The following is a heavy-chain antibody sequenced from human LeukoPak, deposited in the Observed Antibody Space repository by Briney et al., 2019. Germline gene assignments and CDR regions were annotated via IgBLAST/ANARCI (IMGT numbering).Heavy chain of an antibody. J-gene: IGHJ3*02. V-gene: IGHV5-51*01. D-gene: IGHD3-22*01. Sequence: KVGKSLKISCKGSGYSFTKFWIGWVRQMPGKGLEWMGIIYPGDSDTRYSPSFQGQVTLLVDTSISTAYLQWSSLKASDTAMYYCARSYYDSSGYYSLGVLDIWGQGTVVTVSS. CDR3: ARSYYDSSGYYSLGVLDI. CDR1: GYSFTKFW. CDR2: IYPGDSDT.